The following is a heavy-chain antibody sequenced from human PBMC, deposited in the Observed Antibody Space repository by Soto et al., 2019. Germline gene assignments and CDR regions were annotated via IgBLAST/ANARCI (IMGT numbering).Heavy chain of an antibody. J-gene: IGHJ4*01. CDR1: GGTFSSYA. CDR2: IIPIFGTA. Sequence: QVQLVQSGAEVKKPGSSVKVSCKASGGTFSSYAISWVRQAPGQGIEWMGGIIPIFGTANYAQKFQGRVTITADESTSTAYMALRILRSEDTAGHYCPSESPYDYVWGSYRPNGYFDYWGQGTLVTVSS. V-gene: IGHV1-69*01. D-gene: IGHD3-16*02. CDR3: PSESPYDYVWGSYRPNGYFDY.